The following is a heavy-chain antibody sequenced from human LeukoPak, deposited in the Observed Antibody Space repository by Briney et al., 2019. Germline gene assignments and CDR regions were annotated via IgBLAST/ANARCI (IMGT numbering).Heavy chain of an antibody. Sequence: GGSLRLSCVASGFTFSSYALTWGRQAPGKGLEWVSGLSGSAGSPYYADSVKGRFTISRDNSKNTLFLQMNNLRPEDTAIYYCTKVASSGSCYQSDYWGQGTLVTVSS. CDR3: TKVASSGSCYQSDY. D-gene: IGHD2-15*01. J-gene: IGHJ4*02. CDR2: LSGSAGSP. CDR1: GFTFSSYA. V-gene: IGHV3-23*01.